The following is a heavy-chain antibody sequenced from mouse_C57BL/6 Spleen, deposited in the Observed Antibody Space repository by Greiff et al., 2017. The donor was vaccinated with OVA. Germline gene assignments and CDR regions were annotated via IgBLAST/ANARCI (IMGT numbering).Heavy chain of an antibody. Sequence: LVEPGASVKISCKASGYTFTDYYMNWVKQSHGKSLEWIGDINPNNGGTSYNQKFKGKATLTVDKSSSTAYMELRSLTSEDSAVYYCARWGYYYAMDYWGQGTSVTVSS. CDR3: ARWGYYYAMDY. CDR2: INPNNGGT. CDR1: GYTFTDYY. J-gene: IGHJ4*01. V-gene: IGHV1-26*01.